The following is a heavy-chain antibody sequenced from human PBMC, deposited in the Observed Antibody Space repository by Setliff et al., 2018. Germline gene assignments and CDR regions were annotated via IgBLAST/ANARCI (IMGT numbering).Heavy chain of an antibody. D-gene: IGHD6-19*01. V-gene: IGHV4-38-2*01. CDR1: GFTISSDYY. CDR3: ATLTVAGAGTFDL. J-gene: IGHJ4*02. Sequence: SETLSLTCDVSGFTISSDYYWGWVRQPPGMGLEWIGSFYYYTGKTYYNPSLKGRVGISADVSKNQLSLRLTSVVAADTAVYYCATLTVAGAGTFDLWGQGTLVTVSS. CDR2: FYYYTGKT.